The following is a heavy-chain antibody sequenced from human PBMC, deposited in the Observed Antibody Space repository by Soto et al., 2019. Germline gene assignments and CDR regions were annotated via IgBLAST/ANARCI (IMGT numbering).Heavy chain of an antibody. CDR1: GDSISSSTYY. D-gene: IGHD6-6*01. J-gene: IGHJ4*02. Sequence: SETLSLTCTVSGDSISSSTYYWGWIRQPPGKGLEWIGCIYHTGTTYYNPSLKSRVTISVDTSKNQFSLKLSSVTAAGTAVYYCARPYFSSSSMFDYWGQGTLVTVSS. CDR3: ARPYFSSSSMFDY. CDR2: IYHTGTT. V-gene: IGHV4-39*01.